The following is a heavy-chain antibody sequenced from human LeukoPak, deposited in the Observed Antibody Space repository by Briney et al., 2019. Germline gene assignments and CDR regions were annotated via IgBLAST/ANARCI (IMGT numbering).Heavy chain of an antibody. CDR2: IYSGGNR. V-gene: IGHV3-66*01. CDR1: GFTVSSYY. J-gene: IGHJ6*02. CDR3: ARSYSNHLFGMDV. D-gene: IGHD4-11*01. Sequence: GGSLRLSCAASGFTVSSYYMTWVRQAPGKGLEWVSVIYSGGNRYYADSVKGRVAISRDNPKNTVFLQMNSVRAEDTAVYYCARSYSNHLFGMDVWGQGTTVTVSS.